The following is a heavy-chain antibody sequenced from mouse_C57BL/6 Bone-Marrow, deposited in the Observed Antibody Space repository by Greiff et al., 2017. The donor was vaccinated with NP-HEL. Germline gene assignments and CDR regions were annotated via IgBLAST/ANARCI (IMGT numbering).Heavy chain of an antibody. J-gene: IGHJ4*01. CDR1: GYTFTSYW. CDR3: AGYGYDESYYAMDY. Sequence: QVQLQQPGAELVRPGSSVKLSCKASGYTFTSYWMHWVKQRPIQGLEWIGNIDPSDSETHYNQKFKDKATLTVDKSSSTAYMQLSSLTSEDSAVYYCAGYGYDESYYAMDYWGQGTSVTVSS. CDR2: IDPSDSET. D-gene: IGHD2-2*01. V-gene: IGHV1-52*01.